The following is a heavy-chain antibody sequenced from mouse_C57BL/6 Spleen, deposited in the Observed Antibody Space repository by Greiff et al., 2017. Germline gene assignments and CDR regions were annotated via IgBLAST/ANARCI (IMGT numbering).Heavy chain of an antibody. Sequence: VHLVESGAELVKPGASVKISCKASGYAFSSYWMNWVKQRPGKGLEWIGQIYPGDGDTNYNGKFKGKATLTADKSSSTAYMQLSSLTSEDSAVYFCAYYGSSPYYFDYWGQGTTLTVSS. V-gene: IGHV1-80*01. D-gene: IGHD1-1*01. CDR2: IYPGDGDT. CDR1: GYAFSSYW. J-gene: IGHJ2*01. CDR3: AYYGSSPYYFDY.